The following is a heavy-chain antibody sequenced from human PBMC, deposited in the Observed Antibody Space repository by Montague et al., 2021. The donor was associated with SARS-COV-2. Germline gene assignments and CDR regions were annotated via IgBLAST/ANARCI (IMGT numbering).Heavy chain of an antibody. D-gene: IGHD5-12*01. J-gene: IGHJ6*02. Sequence: SETLSLTCAVSGGSISSSNWWCWVRQPPGKGLEWIGEIYHSGSTNYNPSLKSRVTTSVDKSKNQFSLMLSSVTAADTAVYYCVYRDYYYYYGMDDWGQGTTVTVSS. CDR3: VYRDYYYYYGMDD. V-gene: IGHV4-4*02. CDR1: GGSISSSNW. CDR2: IYHSGST.